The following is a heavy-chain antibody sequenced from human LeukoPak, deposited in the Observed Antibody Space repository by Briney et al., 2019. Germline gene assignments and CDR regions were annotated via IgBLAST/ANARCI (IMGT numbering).Heavy chain of an antibody. Sequence: GGSLRLSCAASGFTVTNNHMNWVRQAPGRGLEWVSVVYSRGNTYYADSVKGRFTISRDNSKNTLYLQMNSLRAEDTAVYYCANADIVVVVAAADPFDYWGQGTLVTVSS. CDR3: ANADIVVVVAAADPFDY. V-gene: IGHV3-66*03. D-gene: IGHD2-15*01. CDR1: GFTVTNNH. J-gene: IGHJ4*02. CDR2: VYSRGNT.